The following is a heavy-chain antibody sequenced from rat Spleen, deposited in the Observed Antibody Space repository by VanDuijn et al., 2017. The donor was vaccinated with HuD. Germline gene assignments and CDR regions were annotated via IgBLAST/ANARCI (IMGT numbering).Heavy chain of an antibody. CDR3: AKSRFYYYDGGYYCFNY. J-gene: IGHJ2*01. V-gene: IGHV5-46*01. D-gene: IGHD1-12*02. CDR2: ISTSGGST. Sequence: EVQLVESGGGLVQPGRSMKLTCAASGFTFSSFPMAWVRQAPTKGLEWVATISTSGGSTYYRDSVKGRFTISRDNAKSTLFLQMDSLRSEDTATYYCAKSRFYYYDGGYYCFNYWGLGVMVTVSS. CDR1: GFTFSSFP.